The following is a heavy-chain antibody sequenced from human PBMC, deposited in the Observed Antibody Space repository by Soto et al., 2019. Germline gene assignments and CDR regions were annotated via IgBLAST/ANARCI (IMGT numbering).Heavy chain of an antibody. D-gene: IGHD3-16*01. V-gene: IGHV3-23*01. CDR3: AKGRTFFDF. J-gene: IGHJ4*02. CDR1: GFAFSDYA. CDR2: ISDGDGAT. Sequence: EVHLLESGGGLVQPGGSLRLSCAASGFAFSDYAMTWVRQAPGKGLEWVSDISDGDGATHYADSVKGRFTISRDDCKNTLYLQMDSLRAEDAAVYYCAKGRTFFDFWGQGTLVTVSS.